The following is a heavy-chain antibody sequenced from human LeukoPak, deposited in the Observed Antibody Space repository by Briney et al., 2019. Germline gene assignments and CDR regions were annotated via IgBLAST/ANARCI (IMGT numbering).Heavy chain of an antibody. J-gene: IGHJ6*03. CDR1: GYTFTRYD. CDR3: ARGSGSSGYYYYYMAV. CDR2: MNPNSGNT. D-gene: IGHD6-13*01. Sequence: ASVKVSCKASGYTFTRYDVIWARQATGQGLEWRGWMNPNSGNTGYAQKFQGRVTITRNTSISTAYMELSSLRSEDTAVYYCARGSGSSGYYYYYMAVWGKGTTVTVSS. V-gene: IGHV1-8*03.